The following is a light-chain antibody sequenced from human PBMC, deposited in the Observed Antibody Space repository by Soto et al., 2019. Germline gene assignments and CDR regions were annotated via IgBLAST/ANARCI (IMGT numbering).Light chain of an antibody. J-gene: IGKJ2*01. CDR3: QQYNNWPPYT. V-gene: IGKV3-15*01. CDR2: GAS. CDR1: QSVSSN. Sequence: EIVMTQSPATLSVSPGERATLSCRASQSVSSNLAWYQQKPGQAPSLLIYGASTRATGIPATFSGSGSGTAFTLTISSLQSEDFAVYYCQQYNNWPPYTFGQGTKLEIK.